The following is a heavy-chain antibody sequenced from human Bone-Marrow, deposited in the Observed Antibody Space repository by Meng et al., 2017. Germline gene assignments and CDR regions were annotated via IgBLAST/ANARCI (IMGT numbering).Heavy chain of an antibody. J-gene: IGHJ4*02. CDR2: ISDSDDST. Sequence: EVQLVESGGNLVQPGVSLRLSCAASGFTFNNYAMSWVRQAPGKGLEWVSGISDSDDSTYHADSVKGRFIISRDNSKNTLYLQMNSLRAEDTAVYYCAKQISIQRHFDYWGQGTLVTVSS. V-gene: IGHV3-23*04. CDR3: AKQISIQRHFDY. CDR1: GFTFNNYA.